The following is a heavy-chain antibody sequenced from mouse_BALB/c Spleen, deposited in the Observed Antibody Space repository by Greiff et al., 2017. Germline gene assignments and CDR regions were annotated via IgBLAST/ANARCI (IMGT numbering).Heavy chain of an antibody. Sequence: EVKLVESGGGLVQPGGSRKLSCAASGFTFSSFGMHWVRQAPEKGLEWVAYISSGSSTIYYADTVKGRFTISRDNPKNTLFLQMTSLRSEDTAMYYCARFYDGDYFDYWGQGTTLTVSS. J-gene: IGHJ2*01. CDR1: GFTFSSFG. CDR2: ISSGSSTI. D-gene: IGHD2-3*01. CDR3: ARFYDGDYFDY. V-gene: IGHV5-17*02.